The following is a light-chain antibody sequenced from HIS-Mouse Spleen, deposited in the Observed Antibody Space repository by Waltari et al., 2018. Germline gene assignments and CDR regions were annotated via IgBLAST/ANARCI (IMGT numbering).Light chain of an antibody. J-gene: IGKJ5*01. CDR2: DAS. CDR1: QDIRNY. V-gene: IGKV1-33*01. CDR3: QQYDNLPPVIT. Sequence: DIQMTQSPSSLSASVGDRVTITFQASQDIRNYLNWYQQKPGKAPKLLIYDASNLETGVPSRFSGSGSGTDFTFTISSLQPEDIATYYCQQYDNLPPVITFGQGTRLEIK.